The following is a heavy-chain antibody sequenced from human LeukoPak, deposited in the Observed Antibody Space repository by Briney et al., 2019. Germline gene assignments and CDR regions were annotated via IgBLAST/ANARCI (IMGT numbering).Heavy chain of an antibody. V-gene: IGHV3-48*01. CDR1: GFSFSTYN. Sequence: TGGSLRLSCAASGFSFSTYNMNWVRRAPGKGLEWLSYISSSSSGTYYADSVKGRFTISRDNAKNSLYLQMNSLRADDTAIYYCASSGSYYMGYWGQGALVTVSS. D-gene: IGHD1-26*01. J-gene: IGHJ4*02. CDR2: ISSSSSGT. CDR3: ASSGSYYMGY.